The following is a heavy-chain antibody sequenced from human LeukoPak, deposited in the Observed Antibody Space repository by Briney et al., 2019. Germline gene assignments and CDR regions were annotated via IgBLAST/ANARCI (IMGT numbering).Heavy chain of an antibody. CDR2: ISGSGGTT. CDR3: AKDTAPRPRWFDS. V-gene: IGHV3-23*01. D-gene: IGHD6-6*01. J-gene: IGHJ5*01. Sequence: PGGSLRLSCVPSGFTFSSYAMSWVRQAPGKGLEWVSSISGSGGTTYYADSVKGRFTISRDNSKNSLYLQMNSLRAEDAAVYYCAKDTAPRPRWFDSWGQGTLVTDSS. CDR1: GFTFSSYA.